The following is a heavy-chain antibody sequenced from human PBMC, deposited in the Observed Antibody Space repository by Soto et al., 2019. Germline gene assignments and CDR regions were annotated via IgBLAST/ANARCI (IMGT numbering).Heavy chain of an antibody. CDR2: IYWNDDK. D-gene: IGHD5-12*01. Sequence: GSGPTLVTHTQTLTLTCTFSGFSLSTSGVGVGWIRQPPGKALEWLALIYWNDDKRYSPSLKSRLTITKDTSKNQVVLTMTNMDPVDTATYYCAHSLVATHAFDIWGQGTMVTVSS. V-gene: IGHV2-5*01. J-gene: IGHJ3*02. CDR1: GFSLSTSGVG. CDR3: AHSLVATHAFDI.